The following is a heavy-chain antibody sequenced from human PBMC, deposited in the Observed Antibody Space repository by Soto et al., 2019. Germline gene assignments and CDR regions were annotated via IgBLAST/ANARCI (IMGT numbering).Heavy chain of an antibody. Sequence: ASVKVSCKASGYTFTSYDINWVRQATGQGLEWMGWMNPNSGNTGYAQKFQGRVTMTRNTSISTAYMELSSLRSEDTAVYYCARATTFKNPTLGYWGQGTLVTVSS. J-gene: IGHJ4*02. V-gene: IGHV1-8*01. D-gene: IGHD3-16*01. CDR3: ARATTFKNPTLGY. CDR1: GYTFTSYD. CDR2: MNPNSGNT.